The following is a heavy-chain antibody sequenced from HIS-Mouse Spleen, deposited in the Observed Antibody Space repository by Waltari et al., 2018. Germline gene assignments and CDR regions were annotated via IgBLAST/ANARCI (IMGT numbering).Heavy chain of an antibody. V-gene: IGHV4-39*07. J-gene: IGHJ2*01. Sequence: QLQLQESGPGLVKPSETLSLTCTVSGGSIRSSSYYWGWIRQPPGKGLEWIGSIYYSGGTDYNPALKRRVTRSVDTSKNQFSLKLSSVTAADTAVYYCAREIPYSSSWYDWYFDLWGRGTLVTVSS. D-gene: IGHD6-13*01. CDR1: GGSIRSSSYY. CDR2: IYYSGGT. CDR3: AREIPYSSSWYDWYFDL.